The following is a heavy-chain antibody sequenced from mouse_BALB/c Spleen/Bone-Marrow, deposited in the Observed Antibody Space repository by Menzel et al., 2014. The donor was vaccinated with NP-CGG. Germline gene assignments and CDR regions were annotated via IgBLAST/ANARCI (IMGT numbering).Heavy chain of an antibody. V-gene: IGHV5-6*01. J-gene: IGHJ4*01. CDR2: ISSGGSYT. CDR3: ARDTMITYYYAMDY. CDR1: GFTFSSYG. D-gene: IGHD2-4*01. Sequence: EVQRVESGGDLVKPGGSLKLSCAASGFTFSSYGMSWVRQTPDKRLEWVATISSGGSYTYYPDSVKGRFTISRDNAKNTLYLQMSSLKSEDTAMYYCARDTMITYYYAMDYWGQGTSVTVSS.